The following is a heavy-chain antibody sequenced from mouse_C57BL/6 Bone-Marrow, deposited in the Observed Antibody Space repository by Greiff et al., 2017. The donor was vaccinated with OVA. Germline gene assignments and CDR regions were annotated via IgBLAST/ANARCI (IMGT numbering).Heavy chain of an antibody. V-gene: IGHV2-4*01. CDR3: AKNPLYDYDVFYAMDY. CDR1: GFSLTSYG. D-gene: IGHD2-4*01. CDR2: IWSGGST. Sequence: QVHVKQSGPGLVQPSQSLSITCTVSGFSLTSYGVHWVRQPPGKGLEWLGVIWSGGSTDYNAAFISRLSISKDNSKSQVFFKMNSLQADDTAIYYCAKNPLYDYDVFYAMDYWGQGTSVTVSS. J-gene: IGHJ4*01.